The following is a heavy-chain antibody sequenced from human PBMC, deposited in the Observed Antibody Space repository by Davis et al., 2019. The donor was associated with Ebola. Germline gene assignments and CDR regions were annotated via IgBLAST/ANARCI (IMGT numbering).Heavy chain of an antibody. J-gene: IGHJ6*02. Sequence: GESLKISCAASGFTFSSYGMHWVRQAPGKGLEWVAVIWYDGSNKYYADSVKGRFTISRDNSKNTLYLQMNSLRAEDTAVYYCARGGFDYDFWSGYREAIPSYYYGMDVWGQGTTVTVSS. CDR1: GFTFSSYG. D-gene: IGHD3-3*01. CDR3: ARGGFDYDFWSGYREAIPSYYYGMDV. V-gene: IGHV3-33*01. CDR2: IWYDGSNK.